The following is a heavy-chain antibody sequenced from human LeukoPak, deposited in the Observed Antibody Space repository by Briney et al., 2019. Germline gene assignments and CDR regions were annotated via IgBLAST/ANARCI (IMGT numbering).Heavy chain of an antibody. V-gene: IGHV3-7*01. CDR1: GFTFSSYW. CDR3: ARAITNYGYIFDY. J-gene: IGHJ4*02. D-gene: IGHD5-18*01. CDR2: IKQDGSEK. Sequence: PGGSLRLSCAASGFTFSSYWMSWVRQAPGKGLEWVANIKQDGSEKYYVDSVKGRFTISRDNAKNSLYLQMNSLRAEDTAVYYCARAITNYGYIFDYWGQGTLVTVSS.